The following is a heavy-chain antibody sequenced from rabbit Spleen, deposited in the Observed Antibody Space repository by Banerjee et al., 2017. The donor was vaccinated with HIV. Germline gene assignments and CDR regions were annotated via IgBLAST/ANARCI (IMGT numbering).Heavy chain of an antibody. V-gene: IGHV1S40*01. CDR3: ARDLVAVIGWNFNL. CDR2: VDVGSSGFT. Sequence: VESGGDLVKPGSSLTLTCTASGVSFNFNNYMCWVRQAPGKGLEWIGCVDVGSSGFTYSATWAKGRFIMSRTSSTTVTLRMTSLTAADTATYFCARDLVAVIGWNFNLWGQGTLVTVS. CDR1: GVSFNFNNY. D-gene: IGHD1-1*01. J-gene: IGHJ4*01.